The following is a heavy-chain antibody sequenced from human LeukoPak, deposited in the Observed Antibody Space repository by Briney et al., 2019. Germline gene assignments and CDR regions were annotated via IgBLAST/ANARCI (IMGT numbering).Heavy chain of an antibody. Sequence: PGGSLRLSCTASGFTFGDYAMSWFRQAPGKGLEWVGFIRSKAYGGTTEYAASVKGRFTISRDDSKSIAYLQMNSLKTEDTAVYYCTTDRYYDNSELQFQHWGQGTLVTVSS. CDR1: GFTFGDYA. V-gene: IGHV3-49*03. J-gene: IGHJ1*01. CDR2: IRSKAYGGTT. CDR3: TTDRYYDNSELQFQH. D-gene: IGHD3-22*01.